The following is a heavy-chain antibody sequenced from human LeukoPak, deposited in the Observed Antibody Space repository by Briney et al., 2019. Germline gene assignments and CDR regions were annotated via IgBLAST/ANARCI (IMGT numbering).Heavy chain of an antibody. D-gene: IGHD2-2*01. CDR3: ARSYL. Sequence: GGSLRLSCAAAGLIFSSYSMHWVRQAPGKGLEWVAVISYDGSNKYYADSVKGRFTISRDNSKNTLYLQMNSLRAEDTAVYYCARSYLWGQETTVTVSS. CDR2: ISYDGSNK. CDR1: GLIFSSYS. V-gene: IGHV3-30-3*01. J-gene: IGHJ6*02.